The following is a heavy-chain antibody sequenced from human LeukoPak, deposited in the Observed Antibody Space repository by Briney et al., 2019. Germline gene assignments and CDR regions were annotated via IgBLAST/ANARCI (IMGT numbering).Heavy chain of an antibody. CDR3: ARVGYSYGKNFDY. CDR1: GYTFTSYA. J-gene: IGHJ4*02. Sequence: ASVKVSCKASGYTFTSYAMHWMRQAPGQRLEWMGWINAGNGNTKYSQKFQGRVTITRDTSASTAYMELSSLRSEDTAVYYCARVGYSYGKNFDYWGQGTLVTVSS. D-gene: IGHD5-18*01. CDR2: INAGNGNT. V-gene: IGHV1-3*01.